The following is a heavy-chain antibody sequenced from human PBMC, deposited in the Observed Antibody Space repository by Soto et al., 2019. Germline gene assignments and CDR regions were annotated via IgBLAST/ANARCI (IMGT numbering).Heavy chain of an antibody. V-gene: IGHV3-53*02. CDR1: AVVVRNNH. CDR2: IYSGGSGPT. Sequence: EVQLVETGGGFIQPGGSLTLSCAASAVVVRNNHMSWVRQAPGKGLQWVSTIYSGGSGPTFYADSVKGRFTISRDNFKNMVSLQMNSLRVEDTAVYYCTRDRGRFGMDVWGQGTTVIVSS. CDR3: TRDRGRFGMDV. D-gene: IGHD1-26*01. J-gene: IGHJ6*02.